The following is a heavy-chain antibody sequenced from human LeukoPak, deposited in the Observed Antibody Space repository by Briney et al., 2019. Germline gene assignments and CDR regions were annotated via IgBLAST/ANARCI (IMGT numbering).Heavy chain of an antibody. CDR1: GGSISSSNYF. D-gene: IGHD3-10*01. Sequence: SETLSLTCTVSGGSISSSNYFWGWIRQPPGKGLEWIGTIYYTGTTYYNSSLKSRVIIIIDTPKNHFSLTLSSVTAADTAVYYCARSDGYGLVGIWGQGTMVTVSS. J-gene: IGHJ3*02. CDR2: IYYTGTT. V-gene: IGHV4-39*07. CDR3: ARSDGYGLVGI.